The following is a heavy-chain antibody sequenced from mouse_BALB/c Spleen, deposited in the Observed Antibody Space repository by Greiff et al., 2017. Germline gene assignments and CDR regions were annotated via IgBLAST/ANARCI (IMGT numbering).Heavy chain of an antibody. D-gene: IGHD1-2*01. J-gene: IGHJ2*01. V-gene: IGHV5-17*02. CDR1: GFTFSSFG. CDR3: ARSGEHYYDHDSYCFDY. CDR2: ISSGSSTI. Sequence: EVKLVESGGGLVQPGGSRKLSCAASGFTFSSFGMHWVRQAPEKGLEWVAYISSGSSTIYYADTVKGRFTISRDNPKNTLFLQMTSLRSEDTAMYYCARSGEHYYDHDSYCFDYWGQGTTLTVSS.